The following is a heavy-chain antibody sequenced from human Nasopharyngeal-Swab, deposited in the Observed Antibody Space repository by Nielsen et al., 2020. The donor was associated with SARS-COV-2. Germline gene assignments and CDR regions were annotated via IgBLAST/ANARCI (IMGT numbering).Heavy chain of an antibody. D-gene: IGHD2-15*01. V-gene: IGHV3-48*02. CDR3: ARCSGFICAFDI. Sequence: GGSLRLSCAASGFIFSDYGVNWVRQAPGKGLEWISSIISGATTVYSADSVKGRFTISRDNARNSLYLQMNSLRDEDTAVYYCARCSGFICAFDIWGQGTMVSVSS. CDR2: IISGATTV. J-gene: IGHJ3*02. CDR1: GFIFSDYG.